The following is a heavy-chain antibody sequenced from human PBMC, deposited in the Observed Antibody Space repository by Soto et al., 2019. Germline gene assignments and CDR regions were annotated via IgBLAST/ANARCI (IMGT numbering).Heavy chain of an antibody. Sequence: SVKVSCKASGGTFSSYAISWVRQAPGQGLEWMGGIIPIFGTANYAQKFQGRVTITADESTSTAYMELSSLRSEDTAVYYCARAYDFWSGFLGYGMDVWGQGTTVTASS. CDR2: IIPIFGTA. J-gene: IGHJ6*02. D-gene: IGHD3-3*01. CDR3: ARAYDFWSGFLGYGMDV. CDR1: GGTFSSYA. V-gene: IGHV1-69*13.